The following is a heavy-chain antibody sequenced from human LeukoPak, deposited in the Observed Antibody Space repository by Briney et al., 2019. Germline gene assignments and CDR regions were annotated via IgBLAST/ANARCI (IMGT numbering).Heavy chain of an antibody. CDR2: INPNGGGT. V-gene: IGHV1-2*02. CDR1: GYTLSDYY. J-gene: IGHJ5*02. Sequence: GASVKVSCKAYGYTLSDYYMHWVRQAPGQGLEWMGWINPNGGGTNYAQKFQGRVTMTRDTSISTAYMELSRLRSEDTAVYYCARDNSVGDIAWWFDPWGQGTLVTVSS. CDR3: ARDNSVGDIAWWFDP. D-gene: IGHD3-16*02.